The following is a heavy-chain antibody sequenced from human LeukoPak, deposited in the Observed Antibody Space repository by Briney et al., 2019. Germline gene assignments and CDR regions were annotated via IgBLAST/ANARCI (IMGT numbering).Heavy chain of an antibody. Sequence: SETLSLTCTVSGGSISSSSYYWGWIRQPPGKGLEWIGSIYSSGSTYYNPSLKSRLTMSEDTSKNQFSLKLSSVTAVDTAVYFCARSSGTYYGDRYFDYWGQGTLVTVSS. J-gene: IGHJ4*02. CDR1: GGSISSSSYY. V-gene: IGHV4-39*07. CDR2: IYSSGST. CDR3: ARSSGTYYGDRYFDY. D-gene: IGHD1-26*01.